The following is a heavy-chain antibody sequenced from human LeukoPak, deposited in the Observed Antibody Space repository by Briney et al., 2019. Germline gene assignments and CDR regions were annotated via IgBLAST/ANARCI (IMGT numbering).Heavy chain of an antibody. V-gene: IGHV4-4*07. CDR2: IYTSGST. D-gene: IGHD6-13*01. CDR3: ARVTRGTAIATRYSSSWSLDY. Sequence: SETLSLTCTVSGGSISSYYWSWIRQPAGKGLEWIGRIYTSGSTNYNPSLKSRVTMSVDTSKNQFSLKLSSVTAADTAVYYCARVTRGTAIATRYSSSWSLDYWGQGTLVTVSS. CDR1: GGSISSYY. J-gene: IGHJ4*02.